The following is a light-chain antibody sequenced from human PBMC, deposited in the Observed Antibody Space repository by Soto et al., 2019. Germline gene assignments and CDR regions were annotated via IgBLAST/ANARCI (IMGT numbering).Light chain of an antibody. Sequence: QSALTQPASVSGSPGQSITISCTGASTDVGGYDYVSWYQQHPGQAPQLMIYDINNRPSGVSYRFSGSKSGDTASLTISGLQAEDDADYYCSSYTSSATLYVFGTGTKLTVL. CDR2: DIN. J-gene: IGLJ1*01. V-gene: IGLV2-14*03. CDR1: STDVGGYDY. CDR3: SSYTSSATLYV.